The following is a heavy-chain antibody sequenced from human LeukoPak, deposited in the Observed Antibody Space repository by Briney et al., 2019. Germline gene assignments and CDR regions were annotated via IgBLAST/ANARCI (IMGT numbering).Heavy chain of an antibody. CDR2: ISAYNGNT. CDR1: GYTFTSYG. V-gene: IGHV1-18*01. Sequence: GASVKVSCKASGYTFTSYGISWVRQAPGQGPEWMGWISAYNGNTNYAQKFQGGVTMTTDTSTTTGYMELRSLRSDDTAVYYCARDTSSWFIKTSFDPWGQGTLVTVSS. CDR3: ARDTSSWFIKTSFDP. J-gene: IGHJ5*02. D-gene: IGHD6-13*01.